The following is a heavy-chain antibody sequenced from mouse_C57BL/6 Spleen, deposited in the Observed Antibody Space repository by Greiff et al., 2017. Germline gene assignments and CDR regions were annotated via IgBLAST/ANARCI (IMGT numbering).Heavy chain of an antibody. D-gene: IGHD1-1*01. V-gene: IGHV1-69*01. CDR2: IDPSDSYT. CDR3: ARFASGRGHSFDY. J-gene: IGHJ2*01. CDR1: GYTFTSYW. Sequence: QVQLQQSGAELVMPGASVKLSCKASGYTFTSYWMHWVKQRPGQGLEWIGEIDPSDSYTNYNQKFKGQSTLTVDKSSSTAYMQLSSLTSADSAISYCARFASGRGHSFDYWGQGATLTVSS.